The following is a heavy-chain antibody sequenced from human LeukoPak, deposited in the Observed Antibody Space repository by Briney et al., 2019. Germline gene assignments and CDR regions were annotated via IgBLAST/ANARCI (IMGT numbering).Heavy chain of an antibody. D-gene: IGHD5/OR15-5a*01. Sequence: SVKDSFKVSLCTPSSYAIYWVRPASGQGLEWIGWIIPMFRTAHYAQKLQGRVTITADESTSTAYMELSSLRSEDTAVYYCARRSLGCFDLWGRGTLVTVSS. CDR1: LCTPSSYA. V-gene: IGHV1-69*13. J-gene: IGHJ2*01. CDR3: ARRSLGCFDL. CDR2: IIPMFRTA.